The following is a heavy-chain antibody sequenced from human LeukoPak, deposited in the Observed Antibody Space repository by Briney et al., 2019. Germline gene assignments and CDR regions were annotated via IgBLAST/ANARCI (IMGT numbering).Heavy chain of an antibody. D-gene: IGHD5-12*01. CDR3: ARVFSSVATFYYFDY. CDR1: GGTFSSYA. V-gene: IGHV1-69*01. J-gene: IGHJ4*02. CDR2: IIPIFGTA. Sequence: SVKVSCKASGGTFSSYAISWVRQGPGQGLEWMGGIIPIFGTANYAQKFQGRVTTTADESTSTAYMELSSLRSEDTAVYYCARVFSSVATFYYFDYWGQGTLVTVSS.